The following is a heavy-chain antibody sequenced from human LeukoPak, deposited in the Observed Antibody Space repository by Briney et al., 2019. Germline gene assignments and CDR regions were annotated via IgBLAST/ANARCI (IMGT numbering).Heavy chain of an antibody. J-gene: IGHJ4*02. Sequence: SVKVSCKASGGTFSSYAISWVRQAPGQGLEWMGGIIPIFGTANYAQKFQGRVTITADESTSTAYMELSSLRSEDTAVYYCARERAAYAYYYDSSGYYPLDYWGQGTLVTVSS. CDR3: ARERAAYAYYYDSSGYYPLDY. CDR2: IIPIFGTA. V-gene: IGHV1-69*13. CDR1: GGTFSSYA. D-gene: IGHD3-22*01.